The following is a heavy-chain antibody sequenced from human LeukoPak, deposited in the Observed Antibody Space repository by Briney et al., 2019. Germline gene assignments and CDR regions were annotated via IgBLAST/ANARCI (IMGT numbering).Heavy chain of an antibody. J-gene: IGHJ4*02. Sequence: GGSLRLSCAASGFTFSSHSMNWVRQAPGKGLEWVSSISSSSSYIYYADSVKGRFTISRDNAKNSLYLQMNSLRAEDTAVYYCAREGDRSSVNDYWGQGTLVTVSS. CDR1: GFTFSSHS. D-gene: IGHD6-6*01. CDR3: AREGDRSSVNDY. CDR2: ISSSSSYI. V-gene: IGHV3-21*01.